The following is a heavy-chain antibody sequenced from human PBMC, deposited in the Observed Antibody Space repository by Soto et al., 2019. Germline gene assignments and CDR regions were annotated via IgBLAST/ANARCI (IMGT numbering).Heavy chain of an antibody. J-gene: IGHJ4*02. CDR3: GRVATAMNFLDY. V-gene: IGHV1-69*01. CDR1: GGTFSSYA. CDR2: IIPIFGTA. Sequence: QVQLVQAGAEVKNPGSSVKVSCKASGGTFSSYAISWVRQAPGQGLEWMGGIIPIFGTANYAQKFQGRVTITADEATSTAYMELSSLRSEDTAAYYCGRVATAMNFLDYWGPGTLVNVSS. D-gene: IGHD5-18*01.